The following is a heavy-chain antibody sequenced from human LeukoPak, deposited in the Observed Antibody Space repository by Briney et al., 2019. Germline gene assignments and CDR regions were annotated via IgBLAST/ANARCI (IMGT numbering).Heavy chain of an antibody. D-gene: IGHD6-6*01. Sequence: PGGSLRLSCAASGFTFSSYWMSWVRQAPGKGLEWVANIKQDGSEKYYVDSVKGRFTISRDNAKNSLYLQMNSLRAEDTAVYYCAKVLAARYYYYYMDVWGKGTTVTVSS. CDR2: IKQDGSEK. V-gene: IGHV3-7*03. J-gene: IGHJ6*03. CDR1: GFTFSSYW. CDR3: AKVLAARYYYYYMDV.